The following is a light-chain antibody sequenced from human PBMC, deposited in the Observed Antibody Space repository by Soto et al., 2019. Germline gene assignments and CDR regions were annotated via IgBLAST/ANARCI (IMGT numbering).Light chain of an antibody. V-gene: IGLV2-8*01. Sequence: QSALTQPPSASGSPGQSVTISCTGTSSDVGGYNYVSWYQQYPGKVPKLMVYEVNKRPSGVPDRFSGSKSGNTASLTVSGLPADDEADYYCTSYAGGNNVFGTGIKLTVL. CDR3: TSYAGGNNV. CDR1: SSDVGGYNY. J-gene: IGLJ1*01. CDR2: EVN.